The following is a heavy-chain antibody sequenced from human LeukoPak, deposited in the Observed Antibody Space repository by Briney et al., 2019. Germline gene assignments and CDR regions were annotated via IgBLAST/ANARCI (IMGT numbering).Heavy chain of an antibody. J-gene: IGHJ4*02. CDR1: GFTFSDYY. CDR2: ISSSGSTI. D-gene: IGHD6-19*01. CDR3: ARGYSSGWYRYFDY. Sequence: GGSLRLSCAASGFTFSDYYMSWIRQAPGKGLEWVSYISSSGSTIYYADSVKGRFTISRDNAKNSLYLQMNSLRDDDTAVYYCARGYSSGWYRYFDYWGQGTLVTVSS. V-gene: IGHV3-11*04.